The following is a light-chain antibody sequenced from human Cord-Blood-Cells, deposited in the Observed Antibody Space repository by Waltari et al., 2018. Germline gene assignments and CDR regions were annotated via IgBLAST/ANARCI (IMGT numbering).Light chain of an antibody. CDR3: QQYINWPPGS. CDR1: QSVSSN. Sequence: EIVMTQSPATLSVSPGERATLSCRASQSVSSNSAWYQQKPGQAPRVLIYGASTRATGIPARFRGSASGTEVKLTISNLQSEDFAVYYGQQYINWPPGSFGQGSKLEIK. CDR2: GAS. J-gene: IGKJ2*03. V-gene: IGKV3-15*01.